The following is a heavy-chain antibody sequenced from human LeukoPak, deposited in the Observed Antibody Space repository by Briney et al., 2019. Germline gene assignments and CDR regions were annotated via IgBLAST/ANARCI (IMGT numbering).Heavy chain of an antibody. Sequence: VASVTVSCKVSGYTLTELSMHWVRQAPGKGLEWMGGFDPEDGETIYAQKFQGRVTMTEDTSTDTAYMELSSLRSEDTAVYCCAAYYYDSSGYYLGAFDIWGQGTMVTVSS. J-gene: IGHJ3*02. CDR2: FDPEDGET. V-gene: IGHV1-24*01. CDR1: GYTLTELS. CDR3: AAYYYDSSGYYLGAFDI. D-gene: IGHD3-22*01.